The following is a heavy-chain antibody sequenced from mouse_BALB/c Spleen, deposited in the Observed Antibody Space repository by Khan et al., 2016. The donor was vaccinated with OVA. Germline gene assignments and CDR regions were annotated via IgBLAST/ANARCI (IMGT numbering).Heavy chain of an antibody. CDR2: IDPGNGYT. Sequence: VQLQQSAGELARPGASVKMSCKASGYTFTSYTMQWVKQRPGQGLEWLGYIDPGNGYTDYNQKFKYKTTLTAAKSSRTVYMQLTSLNSEDSGVYFCAKEGITGAWFTYSGQGTLVTVSA. J-gene: IGHJ3*01. D-gene: IGHD2-4*01. CDR1: GYTFTSYT. V-gene: IGHV1-4*02. CDR3: AKEGITGAWFTY.